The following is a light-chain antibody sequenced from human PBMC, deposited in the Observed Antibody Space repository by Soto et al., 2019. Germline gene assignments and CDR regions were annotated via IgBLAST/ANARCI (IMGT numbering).Light chain of an antibody. CDR2: GAS. V-gene: IGKV3-15*01. Sequence: EIVMTQSPATLSVSPGERATLSCRASQSVSSYLAWYQQKPGQAPRLLIYGASTRATGIPARFSGSGSGTDFPLTIRSLQSEDFSVYSCQQYSTGPPFTCGQGTKLEIK. J-gene: IGKJ2*01. CDR1: QSVSSY. CDR3: QQYSTGPPFT.